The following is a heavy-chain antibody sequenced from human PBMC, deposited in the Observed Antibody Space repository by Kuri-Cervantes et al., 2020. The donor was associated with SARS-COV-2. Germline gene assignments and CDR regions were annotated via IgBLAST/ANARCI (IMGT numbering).Heavy chain of an antibody. V-gene: IGHV4-39*07. CDR2: IYYGAST. CDR3: ARTKGPIFGVVNWFDP. CDR1: GGSIRSSSYY. J-gene: IGHJ5*02. Sequence: SEPLSPPFTLSGGSIRSSSYYWGWIRQPTGKGLAWMGSIYYGASTCYNPCPKSRVTISVDTSKNQFSLKLSSVTAADTAVYYCARTKGPIFGVVNWFDPWGRGTLVTVSS. D-gene: IGHD3-3*01.